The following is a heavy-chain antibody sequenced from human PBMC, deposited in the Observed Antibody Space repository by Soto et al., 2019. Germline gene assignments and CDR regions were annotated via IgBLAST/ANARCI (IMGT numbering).Heavy chain of an antibody. J-gene: IGHJ4*02. CDR3: ARDNCGSDCYFDY. CDR1: GFTFNTYP. D-gene: IGHD2-21*02. Sequence: PVGSLRLSCSASGFTFNTYPMHWVRQAPGKGLEYISTISSNGGSTHYADSVKGRFTISRDNSENTLYLQMSRLRPEDTAVYYCARDNCGSDCYFDYWGQGTLVTVSS. CDR2: ISSNGGST. V-gene: IGHV3-64D*06.